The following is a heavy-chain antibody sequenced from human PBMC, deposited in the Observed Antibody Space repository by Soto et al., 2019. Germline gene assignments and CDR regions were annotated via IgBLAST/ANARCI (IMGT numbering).Heavy chain of an antibody. Sequence: PGESLNISCKGSGYSFTSYWLGWVRQMPGKGQEWMGIISPGDSDTRYSPSFQGQVTISADKSISTAYLQWSSLQASDTAMYYCARHLSPTGYYGMDVWGQGTTVTVSS. CDR3: ARHLSPTGYYGMDV. CDR1: GYSFTSYW. CDR2: ISPGDSDT. J-gene: IGHJ6*02. D-gene: IGHD3-16*02. V-gene: IGHV5-51*01.